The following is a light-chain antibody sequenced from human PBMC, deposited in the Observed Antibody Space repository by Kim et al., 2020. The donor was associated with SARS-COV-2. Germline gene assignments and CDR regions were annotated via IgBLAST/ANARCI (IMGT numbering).Light chain of an antibody. CDR3: GTWDSSLSAYV. CDR1: SSNIGNNY. J-gene: IGLJ1*01. Sequence: QKVTISCSGSSSNIGNNYVSWYQQLPGTAPKLLIYDNNKRPSGIPDRFSGSKSGTSATLGITGLQTGDEADYYCGTWDSSLSAYVFGTGTKVTVL. V-gene: IGLV1-51*01. CDR2: DNN.